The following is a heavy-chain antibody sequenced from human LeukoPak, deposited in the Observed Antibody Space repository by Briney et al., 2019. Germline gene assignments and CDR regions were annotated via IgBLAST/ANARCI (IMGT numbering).Heavy chain of an antibody. CDR2: INPNTGDT. J-gene: IGHJ4*02. CDR3: VATTYSDYDGFDY. D-gene: IGHD4-17*01. Sequence: GASVKVSCKASGYTFTAYYMHWVRQAPGQGLEWMGWINPNTGDTNYAQIFQGRVAMTRDTSISTAYMELSRLKSDDTAMYYCVATTYSDYDGFDYWGQGTQVTVSS. V-gene: IGHV1-2*02. CDR1: GYTFTAYY.